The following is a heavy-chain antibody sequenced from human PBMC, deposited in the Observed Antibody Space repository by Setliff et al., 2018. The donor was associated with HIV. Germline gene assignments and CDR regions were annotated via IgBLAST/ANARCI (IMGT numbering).Heavy chain of an antibody. CDR2: IYHSGIT. V-gene: IGHV4-4*02. CDR1: GGSISSGNW. CDR3: ASTTYYYDSSGYNSWPLFDY. D-gene: IGHD3-22*01. Sequence: LSLTCAVSGGSISSGNWWSWVRQPPGKRLEWIGEIYHSGITNYNPSLKSRVTISVDKSKNQFSLKLSSVTAADTAVYYCASTTYYYDSSGYNSWPLFDYWGQGTLVTVSS. J-gene: IGHJ4*02.